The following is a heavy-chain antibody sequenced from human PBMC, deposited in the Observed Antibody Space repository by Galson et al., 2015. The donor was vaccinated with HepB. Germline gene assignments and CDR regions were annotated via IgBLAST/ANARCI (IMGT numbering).Heavy chain of an antibody. V-gene: IGHV3-30*04. CDR3: ARSGSDFDY. J-gene: IGHJ4*01. Sequence: SLRLSCAASGFTFSSYALHWVRQAPGKGLEWVAVISYDGRNKNYADSVKGRFTISRDNAKSSLYLQLNSLRAEDTAVYYCARSGSDFDYWGLGTQVTVSS. D-gene: IGHD3-10*01. CDR1: GFTFSSYA. CDR2: ISYDGRNK.